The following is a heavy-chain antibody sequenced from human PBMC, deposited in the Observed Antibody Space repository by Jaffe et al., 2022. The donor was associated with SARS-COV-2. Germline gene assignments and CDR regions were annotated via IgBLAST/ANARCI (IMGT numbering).Heavy chain of an antibody. Sequence: EVQLVESGGVLVQPGGSLRLSCAASGFSFSTYAMSWVRQAPGKGLEWVSGISGSGESTYYADSMTGRFTISRDNSKNTVYLQVSSLRAEDTAVYFCARAALAVAEIDYWGQGTLVTVSS. V-gene: IGHV3-23*04. D-gene: IGHD6-19*01. J-gene: IGHJ4*02. CDR1: GFSFSTYA. CDR3: ARAALAVAEIDY. CDR2: ISGSGEST.